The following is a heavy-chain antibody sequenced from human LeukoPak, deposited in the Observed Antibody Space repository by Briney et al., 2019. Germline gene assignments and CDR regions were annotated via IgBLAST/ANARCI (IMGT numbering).Heavy chain of an antibody. CDR3: ARDAGGTWFDP. CDR2: IKNNGGN. CDR1: GGSISTYC. J-gene: IGHJ5*02. V-gene: IGHV4-59*01. Sequence: SETLSLTCTVSGGSISTYCWNWIRQAPGQGLEWIGYIKNNGGNYNNPSLMGRVTISLDTSKYQFSLKLTSVTAADTAVYSCARDAGGTWFDPWLQGSLVTVCS.